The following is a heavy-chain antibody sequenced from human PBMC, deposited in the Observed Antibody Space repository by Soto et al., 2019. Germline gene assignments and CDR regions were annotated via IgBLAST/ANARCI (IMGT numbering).Heavy chain of an antibody. CDR2: ISWNSGSI. J-gene: IGHJ3*02. D-gene: IGHD3-22*01. CDR3: AKDYDSSGTDAFDI. CDR1: GFTFDDYA. V-gene: IGHV3-9*01. Sequence: GGSLRLSCAASGFTFDDYAMHWVRQAPGKGLEWVSGISWNSGSIGYADSVKGRFTISRDNAKNSLYLQMNSLRAEDTALYYCAKDYDSSGTDAFDIWGQGTMVTVSS.